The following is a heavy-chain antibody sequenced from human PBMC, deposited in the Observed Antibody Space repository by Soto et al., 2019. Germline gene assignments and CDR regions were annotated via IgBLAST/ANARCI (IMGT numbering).Heavy chain of an antibody. J-gene: IGHJ5*02. D-gene: IGHD3-3*01. Sequence: QITLKESGPTLVKPTQTLTLTCTFSGFSLSTSGVGVGWIRQPPGKALEWLALIYWDDDKRYSPSLKSRLTSTKHTPKKQVHLTITTTDPVDTATYYCAHRRNPPHYHFLSGSNNWFDPWGQRTLVTVSS. CDR1: GFSLSTSGVG. V-gene: IGHV2-5*02. CDR2: IYWDDDK. CDR3: AHRRNPPHYHFLSGSNNWFDP.